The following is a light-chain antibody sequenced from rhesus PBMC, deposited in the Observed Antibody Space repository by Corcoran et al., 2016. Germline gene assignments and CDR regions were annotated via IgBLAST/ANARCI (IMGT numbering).Light chain of an antibody. V-gene: IGKV1-74*01. CDR3: QHGYGTPLT. CDR1: ENVNNY. CDR2: KAS. Sequence: DIQMTQSPSSLSASVGDRVTITCRASENVNNYLNWYQQKQGKAPKLLTYKASTLQSGVPSRFSGSGSGTDYTFNISSLQPEDVATYYCQHGYGTPLTFGGGTKVEIK. J-gene: IGKJ4*01.